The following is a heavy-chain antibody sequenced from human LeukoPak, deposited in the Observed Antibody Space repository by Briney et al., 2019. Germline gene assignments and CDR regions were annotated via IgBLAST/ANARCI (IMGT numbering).Heavy chain of an antibody. CDR1: GFTFSNYD. J-gene: IGHJ4*02. V-gene: IGHV3-13*05. CDR2: INTAGDP. D-gene: IGHD6-6*01. CDR3: ARDRSIASDY. Sequence: PGGSLRLSCAGSGFTFSNYDMHWVRQATGKGLEWVSGINTAGDPYYPGSVKGRFTISRDNAKNTLYLQMNSLRAEDTAVYYCARDRSIASDYWGQGTLVTVSS.